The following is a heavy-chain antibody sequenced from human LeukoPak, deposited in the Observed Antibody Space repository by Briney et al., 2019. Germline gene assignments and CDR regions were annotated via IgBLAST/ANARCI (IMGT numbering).Heavy chain of an antibody. CDR3: STYNTEDYGMDV. CDR2: IYYSGST. Sequence: SETLSLTSTVSGGSISSGDYYWSWIRQPPGTGLEWIGYIYYSGSTYCNPSLKSRVIISVDTSRNQFSLKLSSVTAADTAVYYCSTYNTEDYGMDVWGQGTTVTVSS. D-gene: IGHD1-1*01. J-gene: IGHJ6*02. V-gene: IGHV4-30-4*01. CDR1: GGSISSGDYY.